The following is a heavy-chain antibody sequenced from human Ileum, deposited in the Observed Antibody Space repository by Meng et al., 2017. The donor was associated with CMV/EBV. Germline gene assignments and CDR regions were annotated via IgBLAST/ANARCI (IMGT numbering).Heavy chain of an antibody. CDR3: ARASPQRRFLSY. V-gene: IGHV4-34*01. D-gene: IGHD3-3*01. Sequence: QDQYRHWGAGLLKPSETLSLMCAVYGGSFSEYHWSWIRQPPGKGLEWIGEINHGGSSNYNPSLKSRVTISVDRSRNQVSLKLTSVTAADTAVYYCARASPQRRFLSYWGQGTLVTVSS. CDR1: GGSFSEYH. CDR2: INHGGSS. J-gene: IGHJ4*02.